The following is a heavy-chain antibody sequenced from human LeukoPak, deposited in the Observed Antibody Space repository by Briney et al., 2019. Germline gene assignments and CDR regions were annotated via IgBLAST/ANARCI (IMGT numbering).Heavy chain of an antibody. CDR1: GFTFSNYA. V-gene: IGHV3-23*01. Sequence: PGGSLRLSCAASGFTFSNYAMSWVRQAPGKGPEWVSGISGSGASTYYADSVKGRFTISRDNSKNTLYLQIKSLRAEDTAVYYCATGFVLGYWGQGTLVTVSS. J-gene: IGHJ4*02. CDR2: ISGSGAST. CDR3: ATGFVLGY. D-gene: IGHD6-6*01.